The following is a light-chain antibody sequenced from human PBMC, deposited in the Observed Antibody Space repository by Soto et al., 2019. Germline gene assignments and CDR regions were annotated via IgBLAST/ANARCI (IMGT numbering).Light chain of an antibody. V-gene: IGKV1-39*01. CDR3: QQSYSTPWT. CDR2: AAS. Sequence: DIQMTQSPSSLSASVGDRVTITCRASQSISSYLNWYQQRPGKAPKLLIYAASTLQSGVPSRVSGSGSTTDFTLTINSLQPDDFATYFCQQSYSTPWTFGQGTKVDIK. J-gene: IGKJ1*01. CDR1: QSISSY.